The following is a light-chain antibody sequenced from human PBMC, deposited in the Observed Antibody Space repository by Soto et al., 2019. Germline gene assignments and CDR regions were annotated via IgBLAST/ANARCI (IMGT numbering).Light chain of an antibody. CDR2: EGS. Sequence: QSVLSQPAAVSWSPGHSITISCTGTSSDVGSYNLVSWYQQHPGKAPKLMIYEGSKRPSGVSNRFSGSKSGNTASLTISGLQAEDEADYYCCSYAGSSSYVFGTGTKVTVL. V-gene: IGLV2-23*01. CDR1: SSDVGSYNL. J-gene: IGLJ1*01. CDR3: CSYAGSSSYV.